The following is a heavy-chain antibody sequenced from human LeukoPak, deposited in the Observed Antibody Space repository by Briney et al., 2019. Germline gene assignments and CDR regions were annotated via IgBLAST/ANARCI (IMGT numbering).Heavy chain of an antibody. Sequence: PGGSLRLSCAASGFTFSSYAMSWVRQAPGKGLEWVSAIIDSGDSTYYADSVRGRFTISRDNSKKKLYLHMNSLRAEDTAVYYCATGHLAALGYCSGGTCFRSGSYAFDIWGQGTMVTVSP. D-gene: IGHD2-15*01. J-gene: IGHJ3*02. CDR2: IIDSGDST. V-gene: IGHV3-23*01. CDR3: ATGHLAALGYCSGGTCFRSGSYAFDI. CDR1: GFTFSSYA.